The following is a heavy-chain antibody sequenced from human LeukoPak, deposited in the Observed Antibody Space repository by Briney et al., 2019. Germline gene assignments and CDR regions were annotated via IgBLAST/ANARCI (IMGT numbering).Heavy chain of an antibody. V-gene: IGHV1-24*01. D-gene: IGHD3-22*01. CDR2: FDPEDGET. Sequence: PEASVKVSCKASGYTFTSYGISWVRQAPGKGLEWMGGFDPEDGETIYAQKFQGRVTMTEDTSTDTAYMELSSLRSEDTAVYYCARSVLSGYASSGSVLAYWGQGTLVTVSS. J-gene: IGHJ4*02. CDR1: GYTFTSYG. CDR3: ARSVLSGYASSGSVLAY.